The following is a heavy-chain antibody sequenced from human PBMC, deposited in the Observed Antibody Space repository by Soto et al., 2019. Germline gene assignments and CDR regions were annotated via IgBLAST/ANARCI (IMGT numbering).Heavy chain of an antibody. V-gene: IGHV1-69*13. CDR1: GGTFSSYR. CDR2: IVPIYRTA. Sequence: SVKVSCKASGGTFSSYRINWVRRAPGQGLEWVGGIVPIYRTADYAQKFQGRVTITADESARTSYMELRSLKSQDTAVYYCVRDSGAKLSSSWGKGTLVTVSS. D-gene: IGHD6-13*01. J-gene: IGHJ4*02. CDR3: VRDSGAKLSSS.